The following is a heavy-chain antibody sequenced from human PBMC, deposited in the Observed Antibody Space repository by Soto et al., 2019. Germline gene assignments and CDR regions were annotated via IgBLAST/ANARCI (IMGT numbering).Heavy chain of an antibody. CDR1: GGSFSGYY. D-gene: IGHD2-2*01. Sequence: SETLSLTCAVYGGSFSGYYWSWIRQPPGKGLEWIGEINHSGSTNYNPSLKSRVTISVDTSKNQFSLKLSSVTAADTAVYYCARGPAAGIIVVVPAALKKRHYGMDVWGQGTTVTVSS. CDR2: INHSGST. CDR3: ARGPAAGIIVVVPAALKKRHYGMDV. V-gene: IGHV4-34*01. J-gene: IGHJ6*02.